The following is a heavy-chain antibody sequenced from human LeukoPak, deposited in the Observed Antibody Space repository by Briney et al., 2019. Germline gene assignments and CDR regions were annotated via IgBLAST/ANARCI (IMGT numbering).Heavy chain of an antibody. V-gene: IGHV5-51*01. J-gene: IGHJ5*02. CDR1: GHRFTNHW. CDR3: ARRPYSGSPNWFDP. CDR2: INLGDSDT. D-gene: IGHD1-26*01. Sequence: GESLKISCEVSGHRFTNHWIGWVRPMPGKGLEWMGIINLGDSDTKYSPSFQGQVTISLDKSISTAYLQWRSLKASDTAMYYCARRPYSGSPNWFDPWGQGTLVTVSS.